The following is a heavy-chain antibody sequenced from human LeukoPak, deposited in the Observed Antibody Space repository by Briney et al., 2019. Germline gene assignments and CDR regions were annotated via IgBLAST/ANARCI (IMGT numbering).Heavy chain of an antibody. V-gene: IGHV1-18*01. Sequence: ASLKVSCKASGYTFTSYGISWVRQAPGQGLEWMGWISAYNGNTNYAQKLQGRVTMTTDTSTSTAYMELRSLRSDDTAVYYCARESSHYYYYGMDVWGQGTTVTVSS. CDR2: ISAYNGNT. CDR3: ARESSHYYYYGMDV. J-gene: IGHJ6*01. CDR1: GYTFTSYG.